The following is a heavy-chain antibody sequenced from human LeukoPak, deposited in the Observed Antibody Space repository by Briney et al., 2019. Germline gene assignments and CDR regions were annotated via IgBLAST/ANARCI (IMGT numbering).Heavy chain of an antibody. CDR1: GFTFSSYE. J-gene: IGHJ3*02. V-gene: IGHV3-48*03. CDR3: AHAKARSGSTFDI. CDR2: ISSSGSTI. Sequence: GGSLRLSCAASGFTFSSYEMNWVRQAPGKGLEWVSYISSSGSTIYYADSVKGRFTISRDNAKNSLYLQMNSLRVEDTAVYYCAHAKARSGSTFDIWGQGTMVTVSS. D-gene: IGHD3-10*01.